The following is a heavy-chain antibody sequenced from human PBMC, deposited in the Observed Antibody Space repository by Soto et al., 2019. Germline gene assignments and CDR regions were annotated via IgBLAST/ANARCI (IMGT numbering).Heavy chain of an antibody. CDR1: GFTFSSYE. Sequence: GGSLRLSCAASGFTFSSYEMNWVRQAPGKGLEWVSYISSSGSTIYYADSVKGRFTISRDNAKNSLYLQMNSLRAEDTAVYYCARDGGGVLGMSRAFDIWGQGTMVTVSS. D-gene: IGHD3-16*01. CDR2: ISSSGSTI. V-gene: IGHV3-48*03. J-gene: IGHJ3*02. CDR3: ARDGGGVLGMSRAFDI.